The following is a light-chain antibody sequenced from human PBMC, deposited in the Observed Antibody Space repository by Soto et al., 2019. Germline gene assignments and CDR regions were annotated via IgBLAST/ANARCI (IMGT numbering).Light chain of an antibody. CDR2: GAS. V-gene: IGKV3-15*01. CDR3: QQYDNWPIT. J-gene: IGKJ5*01. CDR1: QSVSSN. Sequence: DIVMTQSPATLSVSPGERATLSCRASQSVSSNLAWYQQRPGQAPRLLISGASTRATGIPARLSGSGSGTEFTLTISSLRSEDFAVYYCQQYDNWPITFGQGTRLEIK.